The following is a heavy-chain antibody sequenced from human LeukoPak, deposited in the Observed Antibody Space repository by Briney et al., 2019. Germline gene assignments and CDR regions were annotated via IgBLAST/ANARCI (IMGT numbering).Heavy chain of an antibody. D-gene: IGHD4-23*01. Sequence: PGGSLRLSCAASGFTFSSYGMSWVRPAPGKGLEWVSTISGSGSSTYYADSVKGRFTISRDNSKNTLYLQMNSLRAEDTAVYYCAKVGSYGGNAGYFDYWGQGTLVTVSS. CDR3: AKVGSYGGNAGYFDY. CDR2: ISGSGSST. CDR1: GFTFSSYG. V-gene: IGHV3-23*01. J-gene: IGHJ4*02.